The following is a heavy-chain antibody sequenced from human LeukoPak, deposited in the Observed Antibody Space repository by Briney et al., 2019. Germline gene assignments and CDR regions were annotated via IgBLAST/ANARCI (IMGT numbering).Heavy chain of an antibody. V-gene: IGHV3-53*01. J-gene: IGHJ4*02. CDR2: IYSGGST. CDR1: GFTVSSNY. Sequence: GGSLTLSCAASGFTVSSNYMSWVRQAPGKGLEWVSVIYSGGSTYYADSVKGRFTISRDNSENTLYLQMNSLRAEDTAVYCCARVSRGPHPYYYDSSGYMDYWGQGTLVTVSS. CDR3: ARVSRGPHPYYYDSSGYMDY. D-gene: IGHD3-22*01.